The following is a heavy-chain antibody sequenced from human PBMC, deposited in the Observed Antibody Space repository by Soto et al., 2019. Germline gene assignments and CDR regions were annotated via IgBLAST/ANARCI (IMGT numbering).Heavy chain of an antibody. J-gene: IGHJ4*02. V-gene: IGHV3-30*18. CDR2: ISYDGSNK. Sequence: QVQLVESGGGVVQPGRALRLSCAASGFTFSSYGMHWVRQAPGKGLEWVAVISYDGSNKYYADSVKGRFTISRDNSKNTLYLQMNSLRAEVTAVYYCAKDLVADEYIAAAGKVDYWGQGTLVTVSS. D-gene: IGHD6-13*01. CDR3: AKDLVADEYIAAAGKVDY. CDR1: GFTFSSYG.